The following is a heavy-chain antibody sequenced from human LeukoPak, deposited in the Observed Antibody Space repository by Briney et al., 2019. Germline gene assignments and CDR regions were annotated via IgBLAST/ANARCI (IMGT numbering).Heavy chain of an antibody. CDR2: IRYDGSNK. D-gene: IGHD1-26*01. J-gene: IGHJ4*02. CDR1: GFTFSSYG. V-gene: IGHV3-30*02. Sequence: GGSLRLSCAASGFTFSSYGMHWDRRAPGKGLEWVAFIRYDGSNKYYADSVKGRFTISRDNSKNTLYLQMNSLRAEDTAVYYCAKDRSGTIGYWGQGTLVTVSS. CDR3: AKDRSGTIGY.